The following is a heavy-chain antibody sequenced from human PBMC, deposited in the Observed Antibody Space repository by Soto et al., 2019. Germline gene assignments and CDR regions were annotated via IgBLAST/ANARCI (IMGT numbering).Heavy chain of an antibody. D-gene: IGHD3-10*01. J-gene: IGHJ5*02. CDR3: ARDFKGRGRDSKGFDP. CDR2: INSDGRNT. Sequence: GGSLRLSCAASGFIFSSYWMHWVRQVPGKGPVWVARINSDGRNTKYADSVKGRFTISRDNAKNTLYLQLNSLRAEDTAVYYCARDFKGRGRDSKGFDPWGQGTLVTVSS. CDR1: GFIFSSYW. V-gene: IGHV3-74*03.